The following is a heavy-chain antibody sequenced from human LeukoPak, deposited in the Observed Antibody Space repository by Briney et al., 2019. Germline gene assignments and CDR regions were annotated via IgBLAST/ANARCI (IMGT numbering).Heavy chain of an antibody. J-gene: IGHJ4*02. CDR2: IRSKANSYAT. V-gene: IGHV3-73*01. Sequence: GSLRLSCAASGLTFSGSAMHWVRQASGHGLEWVGRIRSKANSYATAYAASVKGRFTISRDDSKNTAYLQMNSLKTEDTAVYYCTRPGYYDSSGYLYYFDYWGQGTLVTVSS. CDR3: TRPGYYDSSGYLYYFDY. D-gene: IGHD3-22*01. CDR1: GLTFSGSA.